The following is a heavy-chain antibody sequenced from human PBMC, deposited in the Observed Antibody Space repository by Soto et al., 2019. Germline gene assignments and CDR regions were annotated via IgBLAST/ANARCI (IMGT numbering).Heavy chain of an antibody. V-gene: IGHV3-7*01. J-gene: IGHJ6*03. CDR3: ARRGKKPAAIDYYYYMDV. Sequence: GGSLRLSCAASGFTFSSYWMSWVRQAPGKGLEWVANIKQDGSEKYYVDSVKGRFTISRDNAKNSLYLQMNSLRAEDTAVYYCARRGKKPAAIDYYYYMDVWGKGTTVTVSS. D-gene: IGHD2-2*01. CDR2: IKQDGSEK. CDR1: GFTFSSYW.